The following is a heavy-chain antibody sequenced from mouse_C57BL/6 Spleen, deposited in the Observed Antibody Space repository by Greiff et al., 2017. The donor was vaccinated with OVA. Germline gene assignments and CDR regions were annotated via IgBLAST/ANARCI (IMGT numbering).Heavy chain of an antibody. CDR2: INPNNGGT. J-gene: IGHJ3*01. CDR3: ARWLACAY. D-gene: IGHD2-2*01. V-gene: IGHV1-26*01. Sequence: VQLQQSGPELVKPGASVTISCKASGYTFTDYYMNWVKQSPGKSLEWIGDINPNNGGTSYNQKFKGKATLTVDKSSSTAYMELRSLTSEDSAVYYWARWLACAYWGQGTLVTVSA. CDR1: GYTFTDYY.